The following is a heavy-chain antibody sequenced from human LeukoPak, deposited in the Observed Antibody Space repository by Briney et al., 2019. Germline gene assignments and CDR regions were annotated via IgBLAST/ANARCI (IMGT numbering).Heavy chain of an antibody. J-gene: IGHJ4*02. CDR3: AVVGNPPNDY. CDR1: GFTVSSNY. D-gene: IGHD4-23*01. CDR2: IYSGGTT. Sequence: GGSLRLSCAASGFTVSSNYMSWVRQAPGKGLEWVSVIYSGGTTYYADSVKGRFTISRDNSKNTLYLQMNSLRAEDTAVYYFAVVGNPPNDYWGQETLVTVSS. V-gene: IGHV3-66*01.